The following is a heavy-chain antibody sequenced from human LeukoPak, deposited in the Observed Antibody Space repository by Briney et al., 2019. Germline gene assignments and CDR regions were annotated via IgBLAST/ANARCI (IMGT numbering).Heavy chain of an antibody. Sequence: GGSLRLSCAVSGFSVSSSSMNWVRQAPGKGLEWVSIFYSGGSVLFADSVKGRFSVSRDNSKNTLYLQVNSLRAEDTAVFYCARDFIGGSSGSTSAFDIWGQGTMVTVSS. J-gene: IGHJ3*02. CDR2: FYSGGSV. CDR1: GFSVSSSS. CDR3: ARDFIGGSSGSTSAFDI. V-gene: IGHV3-53*05. D-gene: IGHD3-22*01.